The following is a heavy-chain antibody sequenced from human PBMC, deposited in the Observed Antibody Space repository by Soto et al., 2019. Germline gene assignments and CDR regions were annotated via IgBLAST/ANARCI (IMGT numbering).Heavy chain of an antibody. D-gene: IGHD6-19*01. CDR3: LIAVAGSFAPDY. Sequence: LRLSCAASGFTFSTYSMNWVRQAPGKGLEWVSYISSSSTYIYYADSVKGRFTISRDNAKNSLYLQMNSLRAEDTAVYYCLIAVAGSFAPDYWGQGTLVTVSS. CDR2: ISSSSTYI. V-gene: IGHV3-21*01. J-gene: IGHJ4*02. CDR1: GFTFSTYS.